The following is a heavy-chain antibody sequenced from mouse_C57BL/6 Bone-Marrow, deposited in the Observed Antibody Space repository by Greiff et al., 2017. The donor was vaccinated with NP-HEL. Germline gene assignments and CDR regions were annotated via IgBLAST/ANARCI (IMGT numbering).Heavy chain of an antibody. D-gene: IGHD1-1*01. Sequence: VQLQQSGAELVRPGASVKLSCTASGFNIKDDYMHWVKQRPEQGLEWLGWIDPENGDTEYASKFQGKATITADTSSNTAYLQLSSLTSEDTAVYYCTRFTTVVAKAYWGQGTLVTVSA. CDR1: GFNIKDDY. J-gene: IGHJ3*01. V-gene: IGHV14-4*01. CDR2: IDPENGDT. CDR3: TRFTTVVAKAY.